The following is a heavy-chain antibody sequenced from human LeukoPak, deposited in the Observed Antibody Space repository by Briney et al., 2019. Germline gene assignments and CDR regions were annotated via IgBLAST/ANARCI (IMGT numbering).Heavy chain of an antibody. D-gene: IGHD2-2*01. J-gene: IGHJ4*02. CDR2: IYYTGSA. V-gene: IGHV4-59*01. Sequence: SETLSLTRTVSGDSLRSYYWTWIRQPPGKGLEWIGYIYYTGSANYNPSLKGRVTISVDTSKNQFSLKLTSVTAADTAVYYCARGQPYQPLPVDYWGQGTLVTVSS. CDR1: GDSLRSYY. CDR3: ARGQPYQPLPVDY.